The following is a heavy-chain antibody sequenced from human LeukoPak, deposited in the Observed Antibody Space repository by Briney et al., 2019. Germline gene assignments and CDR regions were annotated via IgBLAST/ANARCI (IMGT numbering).Heavy chain of an antibody. CDR1: GGSIGAYY. CDR3: ARELAAAGFDC. V-gene: IGHV4-59*01. J-gene: IGHJ4*02. D-gene: IGHD6-13*01. CDR2: VTYSGTT. Sequence: SETLSLTCTVSGGSIGAYYWSWIRQPPEKGLEWIGYVTYSGTTNYNPSLKSRVAILVDTSKNQFSLKLNSVTAADTAVYYCARELAAAGFDCWGQGNLVTVSS.